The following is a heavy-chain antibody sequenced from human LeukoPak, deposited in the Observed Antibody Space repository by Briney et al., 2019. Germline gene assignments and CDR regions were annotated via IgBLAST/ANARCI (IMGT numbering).Heavy chain of an antibody. Sequence: GASLKISCQGSASIFTNYWISWVRQMPGKGLEWMGRFDPGDSQTNYSPSFQGHVTISADKAISTAYLQWSSLKASDTAMYYCARHSSVLNSFDPWGQGTLVTVSS. CDR3: ARHSSVLNSFDP. CDR2: FDPGDSQT. J-gene: IGHJ5*02. CDR1: ASIFTNYW. D-gene: IGHD3-22*01. V-gene: IGHV5-10-1*01.